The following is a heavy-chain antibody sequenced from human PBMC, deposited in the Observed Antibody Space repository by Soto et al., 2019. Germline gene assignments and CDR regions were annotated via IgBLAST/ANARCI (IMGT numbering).Heavy chain of an antibody. Sequence: ASVKVSCKVSGYTLTELSMHWVLQTPGKGLEWMGGFDPEDGETIYAQKFQGRVTMTEDTSTDTAYMELSSLGSEDTAVYYCAIHLTYYYDCSDHRPYNGFYPLGQGTLVTVSS. CDR2: FDPEDGET. CDR3: AIHLTYYYDCSDHRPYNGFYP. J-gene: IGHJ5*01. V-gene: IGHV1-24*01. CDR1: GYTLTELS. D-gene: IGHD3-22*01.